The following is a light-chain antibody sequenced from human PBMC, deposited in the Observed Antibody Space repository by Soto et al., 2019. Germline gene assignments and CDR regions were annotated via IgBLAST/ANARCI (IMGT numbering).Light chain of an antibody. CDR1: QRVSSNS. J-gene: IGKJ1*01. V-gene: IGKV3-20*01. Sequence: EIVLTQSPGTLSLSPGERATLSCRASQRVSSNSLAWYQQKPGQAPRLLIFGPSSRATGIPDRFSGSGSGTDFTLTISRLEPEDFAVYYCQQYGASPWTFVQGTKVEIK. CDR3: QQYGASPWT. CDR2: GPS.